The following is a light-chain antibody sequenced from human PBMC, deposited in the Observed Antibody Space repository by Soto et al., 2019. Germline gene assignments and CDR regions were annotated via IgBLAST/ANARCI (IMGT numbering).Light chain of an antibody. CDR3: QKYSSVPV. J-gene: IGKJ3*01. V-gene: IGKV1-27*01. Sequence: DIPMTQSPTSLSASVGDRVTITCRASQGIRNFVAWYQQKPGKAPKLLIYAASTLQSGVPSRFSGSGSGTDFTLTINGLQPEDVASYSCQKYSSVPVFGPGTKVEIK. CDR1: QGIRNF. CDR2: AAS.